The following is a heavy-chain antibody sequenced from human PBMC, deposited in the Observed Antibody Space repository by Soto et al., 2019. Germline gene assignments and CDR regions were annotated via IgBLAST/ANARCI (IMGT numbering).Heavy chain of an antibody. D-gene: IGHD1-26*01. CDR3: AKGSYSGIYSDFDY. CDR2: VSYEGSKQ. J-gene: IGHJ4*02. CDR1: GFSFSEYA. Sequence: GGSLRLSCAGSGFSFSEYAMHWVRQAPGKGLDWVAVVSYEGSKQYYADSVRGRFTISRDNSKNELYLQMNSLRAEDTAVYYCAKGSYSGIYSDFDYWGQGTLVTVSS. V-gene: IGHV3-30-3*01.